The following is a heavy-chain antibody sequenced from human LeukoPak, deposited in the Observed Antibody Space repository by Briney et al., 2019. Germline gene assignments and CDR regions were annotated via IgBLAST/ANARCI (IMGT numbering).Heavy chain of an antibody. CDR3: ARGGFIAVAGPPYYWFAP. Sequence: GASVKVSCQASVYTFTGYYMHWVRQAPGQGLDWMGWINPNSGGTNYAQKFQGRVTMTRDTSINTAYMELSRLRSADPAVYYCARGGFIAVAGPPYYWFAPWGQGTLVTVSS. CDR2: INPNSGGT. CDR1: VYTFTGYY. V-gene: IGHV1-2*02. J-gene: IGHJ5*02. D-gene: IGHD6-19*01.